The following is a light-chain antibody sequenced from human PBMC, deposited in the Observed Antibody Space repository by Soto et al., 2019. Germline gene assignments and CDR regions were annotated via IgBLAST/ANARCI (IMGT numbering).Light chain of an antibody. CDR2: LNSDGSH. Sequence: QLVLTQSPSASASLGASVKLTCTLSSGHSNYAIAWHQQQSEKGPRYLMKLNSDGSHSKGDGIPDRFSGSSSGAERYLTISSLQSEYAADDCCQTWGSGIVVFGGGTKLTVL. V-gene: IGLV4-69*01. CDR3: QTWGSGIVV. J-gene: IGLJ2*01. CDR1: SGHSNYA.